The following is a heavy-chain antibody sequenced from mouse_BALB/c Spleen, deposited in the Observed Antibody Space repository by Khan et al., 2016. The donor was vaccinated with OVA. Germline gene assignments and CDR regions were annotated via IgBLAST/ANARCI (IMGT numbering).Heavy chain of an antibody. CDR3: ARVYAMDN. CDR1: GFNFSSYA. J-gene: IGHJ4*01. V-gene: IGHV5-6-5*01. Sequence: EVQLVESGGGLVKPGGSLKLSCAASGFNFSSYAMSWVRQTPEKRLEWVASISSGGSTYYPDSVKVRFTISRDNAWNILYLQMSSRRSEDTAMDYCARVYAMDNWGQGTSVTVSS. CDR2: ISSGGST.